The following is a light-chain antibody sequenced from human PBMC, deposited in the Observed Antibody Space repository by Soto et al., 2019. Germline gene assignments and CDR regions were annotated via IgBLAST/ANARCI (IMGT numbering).Light chain of an antibody. J-gene: IGKJ2*02. CDR2: AAS. CDR3: QQRSRWPRGT. V-gene: IGKV3-11*01. Sequence: PGESATLSGRASQNFGNNLAWYQQKSGQAPRLLIYAASDRATGVPARFSGRMSGTDFTLTISSLEPEDFATYFCQQRSRWPRGTFGRGTKLE. CDR1: QNFGNN.